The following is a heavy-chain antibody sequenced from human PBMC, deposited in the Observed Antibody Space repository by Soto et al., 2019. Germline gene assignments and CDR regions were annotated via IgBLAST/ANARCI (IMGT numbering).Heavy chain of an antibody. Sequence: QVQLVESGGGLVKPGGSLRLSCAASGFTFSDYYMSWIRQAPGKGLEWVSYISSSSSYTNYADSVEGRFTISRDNAKNSLYRQMNSLRAEYTAVYYCARAGIAVAGTSWFDPWGQGTLVTVSS. D-gene: IGHD6-19*01. J-gene: IGHJ5*02. CDR3: ARAGIAVAGTSWFDP. V-gene: IGHV3-11*05. CDR1: GFTFSDYY. CDR2: ISSSSSYT.